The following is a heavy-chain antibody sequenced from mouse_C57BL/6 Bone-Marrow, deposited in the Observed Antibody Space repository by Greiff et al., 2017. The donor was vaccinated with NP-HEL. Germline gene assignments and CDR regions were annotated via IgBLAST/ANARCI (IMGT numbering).Heavy chain of an antibody. CDR2: IYPGDGDT. Sequence: VQLQQSGPELVKPGASVKISCKASGYAFSSSWMNWVKQRPGKGLEWIGRIYPGDGDTNYNGKFKGKATLTADKSSSTAYMQLSSLTSEDSAVYFCARKGVTVVAHWYFDVWGTGTTVTVSS. CDR1: GYAFSSSW. D-gene: IGHD1-1*01. CDR3: ARKGVTVVAHWYFDV. J-gene: IGHJ1*03. V-gene: IGHV1-82*01.